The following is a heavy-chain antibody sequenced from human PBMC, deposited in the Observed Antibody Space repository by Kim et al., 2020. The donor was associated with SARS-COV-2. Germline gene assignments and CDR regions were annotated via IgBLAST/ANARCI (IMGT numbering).Heavy chain of an antibody. CDR2: ISYSGST. V-gene: IGHV4-39*01. CDR1: GGSIKSSSYF. Sequence: SETLSLTCTVSGGSIKSSSYFWGWHRQPPGKGLEWIATISYSGSTYYNPSLKSRVSIFIDTSKNQFSLKLRSMTAADTAVYYCGRRDYYDSGYFDYWGQG. D-gene: IGHD3-22*01. J-gene: IGHJ4*02. CDR3: GRRDYYDSGYFDY.